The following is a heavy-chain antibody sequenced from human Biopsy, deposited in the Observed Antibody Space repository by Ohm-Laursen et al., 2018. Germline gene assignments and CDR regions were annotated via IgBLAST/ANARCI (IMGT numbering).Heavy chain of an antibody. CDR2: TNEDGSHT. D-gene: IGHD3-10*01. CDR3: TRAEAGSGSLLYFDY. Sequence: SLRLSCAASGFTFSRFWIHWVRQAPGKGLAWVSHTNEDGSHTDYADSVKGRFTVSRDNAKNTVYLQMNSLRAEDTAVYYCTRAEAGSGSLLYFDYWGQGTLVTVSS. V-gene: IGHV3-74*01. CDR1: GFTFSRFW. J-gene: IGHJ4*02.